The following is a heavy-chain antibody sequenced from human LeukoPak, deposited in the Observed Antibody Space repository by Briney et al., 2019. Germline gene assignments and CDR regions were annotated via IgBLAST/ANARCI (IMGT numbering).Heavy chain of an antibody. CDR1: GYTFTSYY. CDR3: ARVAEYCSGGSCCDY. CDR2: INPSGGST. J-gene: IGHJ4*02. D-gene: IGHD2-15*01. V-gene: IGHV1-46*01. Sequence: GASVKVSCKASGYTFTSYYMHWVRQAPGQGLEWMGIINPSGGSTTYAQKFQGRVTMTRDTSTSTVYMELSSLRSEDTAVYYCARVAEYCSGGSCCDYWGQGTLVTVSS.